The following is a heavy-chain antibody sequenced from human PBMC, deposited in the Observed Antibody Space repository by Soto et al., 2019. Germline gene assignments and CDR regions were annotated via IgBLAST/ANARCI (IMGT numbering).Heavy chain of an antibody. J-gene: IGHJ4*02. CDR2: VWFDGSIQ. CDR3: ARVDFGGNSYYFDY. Sequence: GGSVRLSCVASGFTFSDYGIHWVRQAPDKGLEWVAVVWFDGSIQYYGDSVKGRFTISRDNSNDTVDLQMNNLRAEDTAVYYCARVDFGGNSYYFDYWGQGTPVTVSS. CDR1: GFTFSDYG. V-gene: IGHV3-33*01. D-gene: IGHD1-7*01.